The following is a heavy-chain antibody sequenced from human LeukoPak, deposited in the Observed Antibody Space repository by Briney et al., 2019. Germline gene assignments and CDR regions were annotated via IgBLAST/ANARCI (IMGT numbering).Heavy chain of an antibody. V-gene: IGHV3-48*02. CDR1: GFTFSTYG. CDR2: ISHTSDAI. J-gene: IGHJ4*02. Sequence: GRSLRLSCAASGFTFSTYGMNWVRQAPGKGLEWVSYISHTSDAIYYPDSVKGRFTISRDNAKNSLYLQMNSLGDEDTAVYYCARASPSGYDYWGQGTLVTVSS. CDR3: ARASPSGYDY. D-gene: IGHD3-22*01.